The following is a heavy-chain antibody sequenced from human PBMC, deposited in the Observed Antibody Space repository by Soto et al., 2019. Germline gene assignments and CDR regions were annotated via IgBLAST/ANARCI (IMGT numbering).Heavy chain of an antibody. D-gene: IGHD6-19*01. J-gene: IGHJ4*02. Sequence: EVQLVESGGGLVQPGGSLRLSCAASGFTFSSYWLRWVRQAPGKGLVWLSRINSDGSSTNYADSVKGRFTISRDNAKSTLYLQLNRVRAEDTAVYYCARKGAVAGFGYWGQGTLVTVSS. CDR2: INSDGSST. V-gene: IGHV3-74*01. CDR3: ARKGAVAGFGY. CDR1: GFTFSSYW.